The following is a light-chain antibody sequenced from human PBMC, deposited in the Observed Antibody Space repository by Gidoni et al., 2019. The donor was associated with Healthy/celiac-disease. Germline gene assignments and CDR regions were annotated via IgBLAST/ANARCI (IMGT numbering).Light chain of an antibody. V-gene: IGLV1-51*01. Sequence: QSVLTQPPSVSAAPGQKVTIPCSGSSSNIVNNYVSWYQQPPGTAPKLLIYDNNKRPSGIPDRFSGSKSGTSATLGITGLQTGDEADYYCGTWDSSLSAVVFGGGTKLTVL. J-gene: IGLJ2*01. CDR2: DNN. CDR1: SSNIVNNY. CDR3: GTWDSSLSAVV.